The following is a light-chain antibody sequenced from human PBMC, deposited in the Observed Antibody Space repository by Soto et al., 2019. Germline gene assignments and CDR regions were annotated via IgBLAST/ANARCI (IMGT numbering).Light chain of an antibody. Sequence: QSALTQPASVSGSPGQSITVSCTGTTSDVGRYNLVSWYQHHPGKAPKLMIYEGTELPSGVSNRFSGFKSGNTASLTISGLQAEDEADYYCCSYAGSSTVVFGGGTKLTVL. J-gene: IGLJ2*01. CDR1: TSDVGRYNL. V-gene: IGLV2-23*01. CDR2: EGT. CDR3: CSYAGSSTVV.